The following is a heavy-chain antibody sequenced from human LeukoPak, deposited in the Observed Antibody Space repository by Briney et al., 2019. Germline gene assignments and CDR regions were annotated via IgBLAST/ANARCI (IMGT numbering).Heavy chain of an antibody. Sequence: ASVKVSCKASGGTFSSYAISWGRQAPGQGLEWMGRIIPILGIANYAQKFQGRVTITADKSTSTAYMELSSLRSEDTAVYYCAREGIAAAGVFDYWGQGTLVTVSS. CDR1: GGTFSSYA. V-gene: IGHV1-69*04. D-gene: IGHD6-13*01. CDR2: IIPILGIA. CDR3: AREGIAAAGVFDY. J-gene: IGHJ4*02.